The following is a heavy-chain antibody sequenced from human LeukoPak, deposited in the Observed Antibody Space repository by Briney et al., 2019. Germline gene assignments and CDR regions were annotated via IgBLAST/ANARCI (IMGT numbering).Heavy chain of an antibody. CDR1: GGSISSGSYY. D-gene: IGHD3-10*01. J-gene: IGHJ5*02. CDR3: ARGGYYGSGNDFRFDP. CDR2: FYTTGST. V-gene: IGHV4-61*02. Sequence: KSSETLSLTCTVSGGSISSGSYYWSWIRQPAGKGLESIGRFYTTGSTNYNPSLKSRVTISVDTSKNQFSLKLSSVTAADTAIYYCARGGYYGSGNDFRFDPWGQGTLVTVSS.